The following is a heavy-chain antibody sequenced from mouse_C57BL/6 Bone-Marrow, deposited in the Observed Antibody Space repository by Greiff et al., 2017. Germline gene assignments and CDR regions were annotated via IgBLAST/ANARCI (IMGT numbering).Heavy chain of an antibody. CDR2: IHPNSGST. D-gene: IGHD1-1*02. CDR3: AIYGPNWYFDV. CDR1: GYTFTSYW. Sequence: QVQLQQPGAELVKPGASVKLSCKASGYTFTSYWMHWVKQRPGQGLEWIGMIHPNSGSTNYNEKFKSKATLTVDKSSSTDYMQLSSLTSEDSAVYYCAIYGPNWYFDVWGTGTTVTVSS. J-gene: IGHJ1*03. V-gene: IGHV1-64*01.